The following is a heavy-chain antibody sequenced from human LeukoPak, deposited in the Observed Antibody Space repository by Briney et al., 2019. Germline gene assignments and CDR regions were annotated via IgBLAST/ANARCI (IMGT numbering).Heavy chain of an antibody. Sequence: GGSLRLSCAASGFTFSSYAMSWVRQAPGKGLEWVSAISGSGGSTYYADSVKGRFTISRDNSKNTLYLQMNSLRAEDTAVYYCAITNIVVVVARIENWFDPWGQGTLVTVSS. CDR3: AITNIVVVVARIENWFDP. J-gene: IGHJ5*02. D-gene: IGHD2-15*01. CDR2: ISGSGGST. CDR1: GFTFSSYA. V-gene: IGHV3-23*01.